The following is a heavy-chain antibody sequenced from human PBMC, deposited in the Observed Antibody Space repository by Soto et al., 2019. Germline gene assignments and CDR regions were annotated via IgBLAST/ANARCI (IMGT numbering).Heavy chain of an antibody. D-gene: IGHD2-15*01. CDR2: IYYSGTTT. J-gene: IGHJ4*02. CDR3: ATMGTPATGLYFFDY. Sequence: SETLSLTCTVSGGSISSYYWSWIRQPPGKGLEWMGYIYYSGTTTNYNPSLKSRVTLSVDTSKSQFSLNLSFVTAADTAVYYCATMGTPATGLYFFDYWGQGSLVTVSS. V-gene: IGHV4-59*08. CDR1: GGSISSYY.